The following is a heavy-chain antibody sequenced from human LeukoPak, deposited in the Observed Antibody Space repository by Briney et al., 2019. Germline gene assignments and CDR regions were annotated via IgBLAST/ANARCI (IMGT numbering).Heavy chain of an antibody. CDR3: ATNAGGYREAPFDY. J-gene: IGHJ4*02. CDR1: GGSISSYY. Sequence: SETPSLTCTVSGGSISSYYWSWIRQPPGKGGEWMGYIYYSGRTNYNPSLKSRGTISVDTSKNQFSLKLSSVPAADTAVYYCATNAGGYREAPFDYWGQGTLVTVSS. D-gene: IGHD5-12*01. CDR2: IYYSGRT. V-gene: IGHV4-59*01.